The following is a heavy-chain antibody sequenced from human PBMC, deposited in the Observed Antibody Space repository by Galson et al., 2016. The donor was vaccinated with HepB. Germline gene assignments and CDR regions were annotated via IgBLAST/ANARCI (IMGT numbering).Heavy chain of an antibody. Sequence: SLRLSCAASGFTFDTHAMNWVRQAPGKGLEWVSAISGSGLKTDYADSVKGRFTIFRDNSKNTVSLQMSNLKVGDTAVYYCAKFQIAVTGSVGYFDHWGQGALVTVSS. CDR2: ISGSGLKT. CDR3: AKFQIAVTGSVGYFDH. J-gene: IGHJ4*02. V-gene: IGHV3-23*01. CDR1: GFTFDTHA. D-gene: IGHD6-19*01.